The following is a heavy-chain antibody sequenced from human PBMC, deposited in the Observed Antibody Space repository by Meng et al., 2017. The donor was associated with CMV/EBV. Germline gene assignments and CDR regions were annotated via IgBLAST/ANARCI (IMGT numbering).Heavy chain of an antibody. J-gene: IGHJ4*02. CDR1: GFTFSSYS. CDR3: ARDLYDFWSGYYTYEIIY. V-gene: IGHV3-21*01. Sequence: GGSLRLSCAASGFTFSSYSMNWVRQAPGKGLEWVSSISSSCSYIYYADSVKGRFTISRDNAKNSLYLQMNSLRAEDTAVYYCARDLYDFWSGYYTYEIIYWGQGTLVTVSS. CDR2: ISSSCSYI. D-gene: IGHD3-3*01.